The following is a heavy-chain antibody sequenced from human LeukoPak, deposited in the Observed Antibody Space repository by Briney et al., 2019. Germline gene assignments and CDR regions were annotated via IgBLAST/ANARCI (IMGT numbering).Heavy chain of an antibody. CDR3: ARDPYYYGMDV. Sequence: PSETLSLTCTVSGGSISSYYWSWIRQPPGKGLEWIGYIYYSGSTNYNPSLKSRVTISVDTSKDQFSLKLNSVTAADTAVYYCARDPYYYGMDVWGQGTTVTVSS. J-gene: IGHJ6*02. V-gene: IGHV4-59*01. CDR1: GGSISSYY. CDR2: IYYSGST.